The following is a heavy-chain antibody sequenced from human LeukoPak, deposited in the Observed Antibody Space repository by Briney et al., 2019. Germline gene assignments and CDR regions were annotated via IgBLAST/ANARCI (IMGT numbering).Heavy chain of an antibody. D-gene: IGHD6-13*01. CDR3: ARDVLAAAGTNGMDV. J-gene: IGHJ6*02. Sequence: GGSLRLSCAASGFTFSRYCMTWVRQAPGKGLEWVAEITQDGSATYYIDSVRGRFTISRDNAKNSLYLQMNNLRGEDTAVYYCARDVLAAAGTNGMDVWARGPRSPSP. CDR1: GFTFSRYC. V-gene: IGHV3-7*01. CDR2: ITQDGSAT.